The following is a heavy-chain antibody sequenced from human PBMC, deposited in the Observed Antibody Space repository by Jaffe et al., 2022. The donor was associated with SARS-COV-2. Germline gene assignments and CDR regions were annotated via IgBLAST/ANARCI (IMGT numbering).Heavy chain of an antibody. Sequence: EVQLVESGGGLVQPGRSLRLSCAVSGFTFDDYAMHWVRQVPGKGLEWVSGISWNSGYIGYGDSVKGRFTISRDNTKKSLFLQMNSLRPEDTAFYYCVKDALSVGDASPFENWGQGTLVTVSS. CDR2: ISWNSGYI. V-gene: IGHV3-9*01. CDR1: GFTFDDYA. CDR3: VKDALSVGDASPFEN. D-gene: IGHD2-15*01. J-gene: IGHJ4*02.